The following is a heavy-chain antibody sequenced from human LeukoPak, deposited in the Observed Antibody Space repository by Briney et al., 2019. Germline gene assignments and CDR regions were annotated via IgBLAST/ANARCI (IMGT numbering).Heavy chain of an antibody. CDR1: GGTFRSYA. CDR3: ARGGELLTYFDY. CDR2: IIPIFGTA. D-gene: IGHD1-26*01. V-gene: IGHV1-69*13. Sequence: ASVKVSCKASGGTFRSYAISWVRQAPGQGLEWMGGIIPIFGTANYAQKFQGRVTITADESTSTAYMELSSLRSEDTAVYYCARGGELLTYFDYWGQGTLVTVSS. J-gene: IGHJ4*02.